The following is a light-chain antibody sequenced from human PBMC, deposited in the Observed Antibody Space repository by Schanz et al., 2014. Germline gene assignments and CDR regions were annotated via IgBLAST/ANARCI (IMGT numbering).Light chain of an antibody. CDR3: QSYDSRLSAWV. Sequence: QLVLTQPPSSSASPGESARLTCTLPSDINVGGYNIYWYQQKPGSPPRYLLYYYSDSDRGRGSGVPSRFSGSKDASANTGILLISGLQSEDEADYYCQSYDSRLSAWVFGGGTKLTVL. J-gene: IGLJ3*02. V-gene: IGLV5-37*01. CDR1: SDINVGGYN. CDR2: YYSDSDR.